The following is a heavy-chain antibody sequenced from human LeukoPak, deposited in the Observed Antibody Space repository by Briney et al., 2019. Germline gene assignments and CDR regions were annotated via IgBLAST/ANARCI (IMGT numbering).Heavy chain of an antibody. CDR1: GFTVSSSY. Sequence: PGGSLRLSCAASGFTVSSSYMAWVRRAPGRGLEWVSIIYIGGNTFLADSVKGRSTISRDSSKNTLYLQMNSLTAEDRAVYYCVRGYCLNGKCPFAFDYWGQGTLVTVSS. CDR3: VRGYCLNGKCPFAFDY. J-gene: IGHJ4*02. CDR2: IYIGGNT. D-gene: IGHD2-15*01. V-gene: IGHV3-66*02.